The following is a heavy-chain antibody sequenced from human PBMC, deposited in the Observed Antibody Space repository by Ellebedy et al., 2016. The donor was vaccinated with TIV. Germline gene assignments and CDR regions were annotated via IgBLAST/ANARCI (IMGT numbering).Heavy chain of an antibody. J-gene: IGHJ4*02. D-gene: IGHD3-22*01. Sequence: MPSETLSLTCSVSGDSISSYYWGWIRQPPGKGLEWIGSIYYSGITYYNPSLKSRVTISVDTSKNQFSLNLSSVTAADTAVYYCARTFYYESSGYQLFDDWGQGTLVTVSS. V-gene: IGHV4-39*01. CDR3: ARTFYYESSGYQLFDD. CDR1: GDSISSYY. CDR2: IYYSGIT.